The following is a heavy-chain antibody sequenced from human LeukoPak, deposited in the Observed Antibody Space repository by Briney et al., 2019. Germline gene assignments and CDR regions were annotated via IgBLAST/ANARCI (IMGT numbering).Heavy chain of an antibody. CDR2: IFTSGSP. Sequence: PSETLSLTCDVSGGSISSGTHYWTWVRQPVGKGLEWLGRIFTSGSPTYNSSLKSRLTISLDKSKNQFSLRLSSVTAADTAVYYCARRWNYKDAFDIWGQGTTVTVSS. CDR1: GGSISSGTHY. V-gene: IGHV4-61*02. J-gene: IGHJ3*02. D-gene: IGHD1-7*01. CDR3: ARRWNYKDAFDI.